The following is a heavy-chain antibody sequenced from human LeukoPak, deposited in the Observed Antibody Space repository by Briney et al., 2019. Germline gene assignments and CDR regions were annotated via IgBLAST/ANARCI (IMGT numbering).Heavy chain of an antibody. D-gene: IGHD5-12*01. J-gene: IGHJ4*02. CDR1: GYTFTSYG. V-gene: IGHV1-18*01. CDR2: ISAYNGNT. CDR3: ASEEGYSGHDFNY. Sequence: ASVRVSCKPSGYTFTSYGISWVRQTPGQGLEWMGWISAYNGNTDYAQKLQGRVTMTTDTSTSTAYMELTSLRSDDTAVYYCASEEGYSGHDFNYWGQGTLVTVSS.